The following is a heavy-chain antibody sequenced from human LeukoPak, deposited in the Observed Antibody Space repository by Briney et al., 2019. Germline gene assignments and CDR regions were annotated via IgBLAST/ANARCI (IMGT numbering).Heavy chain of an antibody. CDR3: ARDISTVTPFGFDY. Sequence: GGSLRLSCAASGFTFSSYSMNWVRQAPGKGLEWVSSISSSSSYIYYADSVKGRFTISRDNAKNSLYLQMNSLRAEDTAVYYCARDISTVTPFGFDYWGQGTPVTVSS. D-gene: IGHD4-17*01. V-gene: IGHV3-21*01. CDR2: ISSSSSYI. J-gene: IGHJ4*02. CDR1: GFTFSSYS.